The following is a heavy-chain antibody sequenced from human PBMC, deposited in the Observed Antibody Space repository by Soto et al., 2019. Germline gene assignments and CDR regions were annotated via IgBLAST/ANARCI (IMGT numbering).Heavy chain of an antibody. CDR2: SYRTGST. D-gene: IGHD1-7*01. Sequence: SETLSLTCAVSGGSFTSNNWWTWVRQPPGQGLEWIGESYRTGSTNYNPPLKSRVTISLDKSENQFSLKVTSLTAADTAVYYCASRDPGTSVDYWGQGTLVTVSS. CDR1: GGSFTSNNW. V-gene: IGHV4-4*02. J-gene: IGHJ4*02. CDR3: ASRDPGTSVDY.